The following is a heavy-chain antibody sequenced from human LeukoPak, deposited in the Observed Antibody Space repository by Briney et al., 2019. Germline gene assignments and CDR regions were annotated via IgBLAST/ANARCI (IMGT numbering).Heavy chain of an antibody. Sequence: SVKVSCKASGGTFSSYAISWVRQAPGQGLEWMGRIIPIFGIANYAQKFQGRVTITADKSTSTAYMELSSLRSEDTAVYYCAYQTGRYRLLKTNFDYWGQGTLVTVSS. CDR3: AYQTGRYRLLKTNFDY. J-gene: IGHJ4*02. CDR2: IIPIFGIA. D-gene: IGHD2-2*01. CDR1: GGTFSSYA. V-gene: IGHV1-69*04.